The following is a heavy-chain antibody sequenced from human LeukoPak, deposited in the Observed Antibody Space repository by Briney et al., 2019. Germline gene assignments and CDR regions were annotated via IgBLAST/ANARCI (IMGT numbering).Heavy chain of an antibody. CDR2: ISGSAGTT. CDR3: ANEVATSYYSYGMDV. J-gene: IGHJ6*02. CDR1: GFTFSIYA. V-gene: IGHV3-23*01. D-gene: IGHD5-12*01. Sequence: GGSLRLSCAASGFTFSIYAMSWVRQAPGKGLEWVSSISGSAGTTSYADSVKGRFTISRDNSKNTVYLQMNSLRAEDTAVYYCANEVATSYYSYGMDVWGQGTTVTVSS.